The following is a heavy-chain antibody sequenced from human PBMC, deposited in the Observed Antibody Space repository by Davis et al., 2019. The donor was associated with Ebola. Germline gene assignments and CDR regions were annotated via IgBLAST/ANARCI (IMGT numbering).Heavy chain of an antibody. Sequence: MPSETLSLTCAVYGGSFSGYYWSWIRQPPGKGLEWIGEINHSGSTNYNPSLKSRVTISVDTSKNQFSLKLSSVTAADTAVYYCARRDIVVVGGTDVWGQGTTVTVSS. CDR1: GGSFSGYY. V-gene: IGHV4-34*01. CDR2: INHSGST. J-gene: IGHJ6*02. D-gene: IGHD2-15*01. CDR3: ARRDIVVVGGTDV.